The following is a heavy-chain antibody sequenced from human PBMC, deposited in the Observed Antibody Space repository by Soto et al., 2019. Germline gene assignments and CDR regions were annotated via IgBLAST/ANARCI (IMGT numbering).Heavy chain of an antibody. J-gene: IGHJ6*03. CDR1: GFTFSNAW. CDR3: TTGTTVTTSVHYYYYYMDV. V-gene: IGHV3-15*01. CDR2: IKSKTDGGTT. D-gene: IGHD4-17*01. Sequence: GSLRLSCAASGFTFSNAWMSWVRQAPGKGLEWVGRIKSKTDGGTTDYAAPVKGRFTISRDDSKNTLYLQMNSLKTEDTAVYYCTTGTTVTTSVHYYYYYMDVWGKGTTVTVSS.